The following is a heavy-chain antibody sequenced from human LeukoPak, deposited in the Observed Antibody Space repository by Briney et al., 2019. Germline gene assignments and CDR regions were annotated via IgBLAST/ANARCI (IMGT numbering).Heavy chain of an antibody. CDR3: ARGEAKGYYDFWSGYIKPLAY. J-gene: IGHJ4*02. D-gene: IGHD3-3*01. Sequence: ASAKVSCKASGYTFTSYDINWVRQATGQGLEWMGWMNPNSGNTGYAQKFQGRVTMTRNTSISTAYMELSSLRSEDTAVYYCARGEAKGYYDFWSGYIKPLAYWGQGTLVTVSS. CDR1: GYTFTSYD. V-gene: IGHV1-8*01. CDR2: MNPNSGNT.